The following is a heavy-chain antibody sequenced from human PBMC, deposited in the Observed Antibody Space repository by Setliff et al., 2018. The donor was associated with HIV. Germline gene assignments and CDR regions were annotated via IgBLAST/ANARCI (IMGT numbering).Heavy chain of an antibody. CDR2: IFYTGST. V-gene: IGHV4-39*01. Sequence: SETLSLTCTVSGGSISSSDYYWGWIRQPPGKGLEWIGSIFYTGSTYYNPSLKSRVTISVDTSKNQFSLIPNSVTAADTAVYYCARRFGRALPDWGQGTLVTVSS. CDR3: ARRFGRALPD. J-gene: IGHJ4*02. CDR1: GGSISSSDYY. D-gene: IGHD1-26*01.